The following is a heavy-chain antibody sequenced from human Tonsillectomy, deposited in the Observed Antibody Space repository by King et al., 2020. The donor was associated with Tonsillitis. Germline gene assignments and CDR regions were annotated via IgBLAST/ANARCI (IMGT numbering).Heavy chain of an antibody. Sequence: VQLQESGPGLVKPSGTLSLTCAVSHGSITNWWSWVRQPPGKGLEWIGEIYHNGSTYYKPSLKSRVTILVDKSKNQFSLRLDSVTVADTAVYYCARVSLGVLVGGGQGTLVTVSS. J-gene: IGHJ4*02. CDR2: IYHNGST. CDR3: ARVSLGVLVG. V-gene: IGHV4-4*02. CDR1: HGSITNW. D-gene: IGHD2-8*02.